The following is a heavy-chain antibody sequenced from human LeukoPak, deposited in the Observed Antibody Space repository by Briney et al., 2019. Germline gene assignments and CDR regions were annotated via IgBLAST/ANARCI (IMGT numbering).Heavy chain of an antibody. D-gene: IGHD3-3*01. CDR3: ARGDYDFWSGSLP. CDR2: ISAYNGNT. Sequence: ASVKVSCKASGYTFTSYGISWVRQAPGQGLEWMGWISAYNGNTNYAQKFQGRVTMTRDTSISTAYMELSRPSSDDTAVYYCARGDYDFWSGSLPWGQGTLVTVSS. CDR1: GYTFTSYG. J-gene: IGHJ5*02. V-gene: IGHV1-18*01.